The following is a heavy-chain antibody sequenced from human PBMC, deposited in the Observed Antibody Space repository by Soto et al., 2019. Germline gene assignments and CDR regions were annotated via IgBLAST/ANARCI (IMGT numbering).Heavy chain of an antibody. CDR3: ERDLRYYYGMDV. CDR2: VYDSGST. CDR1: GGSISSYY. V-gene: IGHV4-59*01. J-gene: IGHJ6*02. Sequence: QVQLQESGPGLVKPSETLSLTCTVSGGSISSYYWCWIRQPPGKGLEWIGDVYDSGSTNYNPSLKSRVTISVDTSKHQFALKLSSVTAADTAVYYCERDLRYYYGMDVWGQGTKVTVSS.